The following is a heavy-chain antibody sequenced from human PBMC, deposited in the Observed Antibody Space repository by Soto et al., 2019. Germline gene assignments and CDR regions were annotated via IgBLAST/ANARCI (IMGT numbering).Heavy chain of an antibody. CDR3: SITMVRGKDVFDY. CDR1: GGSISSSSYY. CDR2: IYYSGST. J-gene: IGHJ4*02. V-gene: IGHV4-39*01. D-gene: IGHD3-10*01. Sequence: TSGTLSLTRTVPGGSISSSSYYWGWIRPPPGKGLEWIGGIYYSGSTYYNPSLKSRVTISVDTSKNQFSLKLSSVTAADTAVYYCSITMVRGKDVFDYWGQGTLVTVSS.